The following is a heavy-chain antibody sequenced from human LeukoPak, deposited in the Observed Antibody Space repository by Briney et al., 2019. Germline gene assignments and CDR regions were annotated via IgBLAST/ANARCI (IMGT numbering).Heavy chain of an antibody. V-gene: IGHV4-39*07. J-gene: IGHJ5*02. D-gene: IGHD6-13*01. Sequence: SETLSLTCTVSGGSTSSSSYYWGWIRRPPGKGLEWIGSIYYSGSTYYNPSLKSRVTISVDTSKNQFSLKLSSVTAADTAVYYCARDYAAAGRRGSNWFDPWGQGTLVTVSS. CDR2: IYYSGST. CDR3: ARDYAAAGRRGSNWFDP. CDR1: GGSTSSSSYY.